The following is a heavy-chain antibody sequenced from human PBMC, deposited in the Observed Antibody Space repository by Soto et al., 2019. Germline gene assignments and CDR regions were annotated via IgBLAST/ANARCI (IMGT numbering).Heavy chain of an antibody. V-gene: IGHV4-34*01. Sequence: SETLSLTCAVSGGSISSGGYSWSWIRQPPGKGLEWIGEINHSGSTNYNPSLKSRVTISVDTSKNQFSLKLSSVTAADTAVYYCARVNYYGSGSSGGMDVWGQGTTVTVSS. CDR2: INHSGST. CDR3: ARVNYYGSGSSGGMDV. CDR1: GGSISSGGYS. J-gene: IGHJ6*02. D-gene: IGHD3-10*01.